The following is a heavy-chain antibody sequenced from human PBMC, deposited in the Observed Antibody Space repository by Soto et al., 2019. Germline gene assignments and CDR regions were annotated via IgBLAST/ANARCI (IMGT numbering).Heavy chain of an antibody. J-gene: IGHJ6*02. CDR3: ARGLVYYGSGSYHGMDV. D-gene: IGHD3-10*01. CDR2: INHSGST. V-gene: IGHV4-34*01. CDR1: GGPFSGYY. Sequence: SETLSLTCAVYGGPFSGYYWSWIRQPPGKGLEWIGEINHSGSTNYNPSLKSRVTISVDTSKNQFSLKLSSVTAADTAVYYCARGLVYYGSGSYHGMDVWGQGTTVTVSS.